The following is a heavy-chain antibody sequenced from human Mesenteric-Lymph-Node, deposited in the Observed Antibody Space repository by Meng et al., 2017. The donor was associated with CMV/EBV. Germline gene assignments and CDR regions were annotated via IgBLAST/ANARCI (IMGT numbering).Heavy chain of an antibody. Sequence: GESLKISCLVSGFTVSSAGMSWVRQAPGKGLQWIGRIESKADGEATDYIAPVKGRFTISRDNSQNTLYLQMNSLRAEDTAVYFCAKERVEWLAYYGMDVWGQGTTVTVSS. CDR2: IESKADGEAT. J-gene: IGHJ6*01. CDR3: AKERVEWLAYYGMDV. V-gene: IGHV3-15*04. CDR1: GFTVSSAG. D-gene: IGHD6-19*01.